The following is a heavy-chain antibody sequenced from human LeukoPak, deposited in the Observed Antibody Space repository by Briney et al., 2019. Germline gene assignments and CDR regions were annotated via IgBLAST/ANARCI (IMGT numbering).Heavy chain of an antibody. CDR1: GGSISSSSHN. D-gene: IGHD3-10*01. CDR3: ARTPPIGGGYYFDY. V-gene: IGHV4-39*01. CDR2: IYYSETT. Sequence: SETLSLTCIVSGGSISSSSHNWRRVRQPPGKGLEWIGSIYYSETTYYNPSLKSRLTISVDTSKNQFSLKLSSVTAVDTAVYYCARTPPIGGGYYFDYWGQGTLVTVSS. J-gene: IGHJ4*02.